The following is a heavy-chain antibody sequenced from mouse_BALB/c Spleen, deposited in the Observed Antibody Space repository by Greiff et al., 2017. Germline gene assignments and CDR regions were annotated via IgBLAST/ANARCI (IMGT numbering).Heavy chain of an antibody. V-gene: IGHV2-2*02. J-gene: IGHJ2*01. Sequence: QVQLKESGPGLVQPSQSLSITCTVSGFSLTSYGVHWVRQSPGKGLEWLGVIWSGGSTDYNAAFISRLSISKDNSKSQVFFKMNSLQANDTAIYYCARNKAYYRYDDYFDYWGQGTTLTVSS. D-gene: IGHD2-14*01. CDR3: ARNKAYYRYDDYFDY. CDR1: GFSLTSYG. CDR2: IWSGGST.